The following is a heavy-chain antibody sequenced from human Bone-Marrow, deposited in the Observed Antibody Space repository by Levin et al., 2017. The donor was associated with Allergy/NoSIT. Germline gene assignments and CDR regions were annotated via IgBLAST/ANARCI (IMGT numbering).Heavy chain of an antibody. CDR3: ARDKRSGGVTPDWYFDL. CDR2: ISSSGSTK. J-gene: IGHJ2*01. CDR1: GFSFSDYE. D-gene: IGHD2-15*01. Sequence: GGSLRLSCAASGFSFSDYEMNWVRQAPGKGLEWISYISSSGSTKYYADSVKGRFTISTKNSLYLHMNSLRADDTAIYYCARDKRSGGVTPDWYFDLWGRGTLVIVSS. V-gene: IGHV3-48*03.